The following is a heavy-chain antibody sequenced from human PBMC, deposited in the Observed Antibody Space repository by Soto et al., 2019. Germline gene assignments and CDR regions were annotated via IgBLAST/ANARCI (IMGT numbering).Heavy chain of an antibody. Sequence: GGSLRLSCAASGFTFDDYAMHWVRQAPGKGLEWVSGISWNSGSIGYADSVKGRFTISRDNAKNSLYLQMNSLRAEDTALYYCAKGMGLGYCSSTSCYARNDAFDIWGQGTMVTVSS. D-gene: IGHD2-2*01. CDR1: GFTFDDYA. V-gene: IGHV3-9*01. CDR3: AKGMGLGYCSSTSCYARNDAFDI. CDR2: ISWNSGSI. J-gene: IGHJ3*02.